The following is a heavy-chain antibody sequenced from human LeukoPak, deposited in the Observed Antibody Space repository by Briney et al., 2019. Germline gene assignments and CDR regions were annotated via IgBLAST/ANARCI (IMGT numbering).Heavy chain of an antibody. D-gene: IGHD2-2*01. CDR3: ATGWYCSSTSCLPNYYYMDV. Sequence: SVKVSCKASGGTFSSYAISWVRQAPGQGLEWMGGIIPIFGTANYAQKFQGRVTITTDESTSTAYMELSSLRSEDTAVYCCATGWYCSSTSCLPNYYYMDVWGKGTTVTVSS. J-gene: IGHJ6*03. V-gene: IGHV1-69*05. CDR2: IIPIFGTA. CDR1: GGTFSSYA.